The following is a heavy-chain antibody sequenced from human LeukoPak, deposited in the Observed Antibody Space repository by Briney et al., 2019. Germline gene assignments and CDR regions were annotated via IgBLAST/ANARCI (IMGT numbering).Heavy chain of an antibody. D-gene: IGHD3-22*01. CDR1: GYPFSSYG. J-gene: IGHJ5*02. V-gene: IGHV1-18*01. Sequence: GASVKVSCKASGYPFSSYGINWVRQAPGQGLEWMGWISGYNGNTDYAQKFQGRVTMTEDTSTDTAYMELSSLRSEDTAVYYCATVLLTMIYEKYNWFDPWGQGTLVTVSS. CDR3: ATVLLTMIYEKYNWFDP. CDR2: ISGYNGNT.